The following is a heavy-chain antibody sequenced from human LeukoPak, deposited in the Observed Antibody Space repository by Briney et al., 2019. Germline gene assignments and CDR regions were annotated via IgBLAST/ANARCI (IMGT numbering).Heavy chain of an antibody. V-gene: IGHV1-18*01. CDR3: ARSDLATITAGPFEY. CDR1: GYTFSTYG. CDR2: ISGHQGNT. J-gene: IGHJ4*02. Sequence: GASVKVSCKASGYTFSTYGITWVRQAREQGLEWMGWISGHQGNTKYAQNFQGRVTMTIDTSTSTAYMDLRSLRSDDTAIYFCARSDLATITAGPFEYWGQGTLVAVSS. D-gene: IGHD5-12*01.